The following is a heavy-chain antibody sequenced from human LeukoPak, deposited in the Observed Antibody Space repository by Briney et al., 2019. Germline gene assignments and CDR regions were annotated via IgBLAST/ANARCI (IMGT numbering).Heavy chain of an antibody. Sequence: SETLSLTCTVSGGSITSDYWSWIRQPPGKGLEWVGDVYYSGSTNYNPSLKSRVTISVDTSKNQFSLKLSSVTAADTAVYYCARDYGSGSSIDYWGQGTLVTVSS. D-gene: IGHD3-10*01. CDR1: GGSITSDY. V-gene: IGHV4-59*12. CDR2: VYYSGST. J-gene: IGHJ4*02. CDR3: ARDYGSGSSIDY.